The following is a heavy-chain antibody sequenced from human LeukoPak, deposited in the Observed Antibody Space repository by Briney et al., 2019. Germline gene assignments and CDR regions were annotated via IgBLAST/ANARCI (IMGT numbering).Heavy chain of an antibody. D-gene: IGHD4-11*01. CDR3: ARNYSDWSDP. J-gene: IGHJ5*02. V-gene: IGHV1-2*02. CDR1: GYTFNGYF. CDR2: INPTTGDT. Sequence: GASEKVSCKASGYTFNGYFLSWVRQAPGQGLEWMGWINPTTGDTRYSQKFQGRVTLTRDMSISTGYMELRRLKPDDTAVYYCARNYSDWSDPWGQGTLVTVSS.